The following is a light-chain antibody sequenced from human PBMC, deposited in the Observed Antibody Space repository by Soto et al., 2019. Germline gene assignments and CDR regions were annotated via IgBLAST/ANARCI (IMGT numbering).Light chain of an antibody. V-gene: IGKV3-20*01. Sequence: EIGLTQSPGTLSLSPGERATLSFRASQSVSSSSLAWYHQNPGQAPRLLIYDASSRATGIPDRFSGSGSGTDFTLTISRLEPEDFAVYYCQQYVSSPPTFGQGTKVDI. CDR1: QSVSSSS. J-gene: IGKJ1*01. CDR3: QQYVSSPPT. CDR2: DAS.